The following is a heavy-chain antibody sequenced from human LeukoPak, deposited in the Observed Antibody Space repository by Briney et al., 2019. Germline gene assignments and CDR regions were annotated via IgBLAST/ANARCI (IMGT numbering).Heavy chain of an antibody. J-gene: IGHJ6*04. Sequence: AASVKVSCKASGDTFSSYAISWVRQAPGQGLEWMGGIIPIFGTANYAQKFQGGVTITADESTSTAYMELSSLRSEDTAVYYCARGPLGYCSGGSCYQGYYYGMDVWGKGTTVTVSS. CDR1: GDTFSSYA. D-gene: IGHD2-15*01. V-gene: IGHV1-69*01. CDR2: IIPIFGTA. CDR3: ARGPLGYCSGGSCYQGYYYGMDV.